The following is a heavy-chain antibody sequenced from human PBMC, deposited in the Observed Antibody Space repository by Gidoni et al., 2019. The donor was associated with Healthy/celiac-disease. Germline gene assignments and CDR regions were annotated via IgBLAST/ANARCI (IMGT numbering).Heavy chain of an antibody. CDR2: IYYSGST. CDR3: ARENAMGLFDY. J-gene: IGHJ4*02. CDR1: GGSVSSGSYY. Sequence: QVQLQESGPGLVKPSATLSLPCSVSGGSVSSGSYYWSWIRQPPGKGLEWIGYIYYSGSTNDNPSLKSRVTISVDTSKNQFSRKLSSVTAADTAVYYCARENAMGLFDYWGQGTLVTVSS. D-gene: IGHD2-2*01. V-gene: IGHV4-61*01.